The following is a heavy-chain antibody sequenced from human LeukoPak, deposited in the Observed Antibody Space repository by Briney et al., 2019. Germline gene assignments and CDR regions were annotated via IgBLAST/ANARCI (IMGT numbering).Heavy chain of an antibody. J-gene: IGHJ4*02. CDR1: GGSFSGYY. D-gene: IGHD6-6*01. CDR3: ARRSGIAARRPLDY. V-gene: IGHV4-34*01. CDR2: INHSGST. Sequence: SETLSLTCAVYGGSFSGYYWSWIRQPPGKGLEWIGEINHSGSTNYNPSLKSRVTMSVDTSKNQFSLKLSSVTAADTAVYYCARRSGIAARRPLDYWGQGTLVTVSS.